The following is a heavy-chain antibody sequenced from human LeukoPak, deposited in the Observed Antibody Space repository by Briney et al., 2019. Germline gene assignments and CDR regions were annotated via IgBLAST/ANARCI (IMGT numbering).Heavy chain of an antibody. J-gene: IGHJ4*02. V-gene: IGHV4-59*01. Sequence: SETLSLTCTVSSASISSYYWGWIRQSPGKGLEWIRYIQNTGGTNYNPSLKSRVSISKDTSKNQFSLQVRSVTAADTAVYYCVKHGSGWSFDYWGQGTLVTVSS. CDR1: SASISSYY. D-gene: IGHD6-19*01. CDR2: IQNTGGT. CDR3: VKHGSGWSFDY.